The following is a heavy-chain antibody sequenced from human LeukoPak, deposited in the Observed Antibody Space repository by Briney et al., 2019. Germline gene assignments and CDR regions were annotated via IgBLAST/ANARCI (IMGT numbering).Heavy chain of an antibody. CDR2: INRRSGYI. CDR3: ARDRGAYCGGDCYLGFDY. D-gene: IGHD2-21*02. J-gene: IGHJ4*01. V-gene: IGHV3-21*01. Sequence: GGSLRLSCAASGFTFTGYTMNWVRQAPGKGLEWVSSINRRSGYIYYADSVKGRFTISRDNAKKSLYLQMTSLTAEDTAVYYCARDRGAYCGGDCYLGFDYWGRGTLAIVSA. CDR1: GFTFTGYT.